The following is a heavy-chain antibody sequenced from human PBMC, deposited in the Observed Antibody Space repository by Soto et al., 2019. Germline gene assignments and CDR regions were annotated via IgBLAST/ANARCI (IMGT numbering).Heavy chain of an antibody. CDR3: ARDPGRDRYNWAFDL. V-gene: IGHV4-31*03. CDR2: IYDSGST. Sequence: SETLSLTCTVSGGSISSGGNYWTWIRQHPGKGLEWIGYIYDSGSTYYTPSLQSRVFISVDTSKKQFSLNLRSVTAADTAVYYCARDPGRDRYNWAFDLWGQGTLVT. CDR1: GGSISSGGNY. J-gene: IGHJ4*02. D-gene: IGHD1-1*01.